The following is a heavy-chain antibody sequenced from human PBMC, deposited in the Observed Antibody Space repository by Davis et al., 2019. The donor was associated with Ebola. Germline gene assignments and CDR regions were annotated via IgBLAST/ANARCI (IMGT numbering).Heavy chain of an antibody. D-gene: IGHD4-17*01. J-gene: IGHJ3*02. CDR3: ARDSSGRYGDSLDI. CDR1: GGSISSYY. V-gene: IGHV4-59*01. CDR2: IYYSGST. Sequence: SETLSLTCTVSGGSISSYYWSWIRQPPGKGLEWIGYIYYSGSTNYNPSLKSRVTISVDTSKNQFSLKLESVTAADTAVYYCARDSSGRYGDSLDIWGQGTMVTVSS.